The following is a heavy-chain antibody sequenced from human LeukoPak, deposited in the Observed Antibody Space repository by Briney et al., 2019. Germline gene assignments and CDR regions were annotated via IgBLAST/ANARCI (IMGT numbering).Heavy chain of an antibody. CDR3: ARENSGSYYQFDY. J-gene: IGHJ4*02. Sequence: PGGSLRLSCAASGFTFSSYSMNWVRQAPGKGLEWVSSISSTSSYIYYAASVKGRFTISRDNAKSSLYLQMNSLRAEDTAVYYCARENSGSYYQFDYWGQGTLVTVSS. CDR2: ISSTSSYI. V-gene: IGHV3-21*01. CDR1: GFTFSSYS. D-gene: IGHD1-26*01.